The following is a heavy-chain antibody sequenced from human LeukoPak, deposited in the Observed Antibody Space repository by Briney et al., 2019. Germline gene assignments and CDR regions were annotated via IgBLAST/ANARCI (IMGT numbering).Heavy chain of an antibody. J-gene: IGHJ4*02. CDR3: ARDPYCSSTSCQPLDY. D-gene: IGHD2-2*01. CDR1: RYTFTGYY. V-gene: IGHV1-2*02. CDR2: INPNSGGT. Sequence: ASVKVSCKASRYTFTGYYMHWVRQAPGQGLEWMGWINPNSGGTNYAQKFQGRVTMTRDTSISTAYMELSRLRSDDTAVYYCARDPYCSSTSCQPLDYWGQGTLVTVSS.